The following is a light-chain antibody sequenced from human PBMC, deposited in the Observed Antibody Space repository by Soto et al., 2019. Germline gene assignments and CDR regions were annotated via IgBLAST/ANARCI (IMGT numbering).Light chain of an antibody. CDR3: QQYYTTPTWT. J-gene: IGKJ1*01. CDR2: WAS. Sequence: DIVMTQSPDSLAVSLGERATINCKSSQSVLYNSNNKNYLAWYQQKPGQPPKLLIYWASTRESGVPDRFSGSGSGTDFTLTIRSLQTEDVAVYYCQQYYTTPTWTFGQGTKVEV. V-gene: IGKV4-1*01. CDR1: QSVLYNSNNKNY.